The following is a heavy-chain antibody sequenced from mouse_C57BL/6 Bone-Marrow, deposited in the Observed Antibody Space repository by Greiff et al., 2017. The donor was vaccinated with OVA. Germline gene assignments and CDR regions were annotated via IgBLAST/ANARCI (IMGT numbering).Heavy chain of an antibody. CDR3: ARELRRQAY. CDR2: IYPGDGDT. CDR1: GYAFSSSW. D-gene: IGHD3-2*02. V-gene: IGHV1-82*01. J-gene: IGHJ3*01. Sequence: QVQLQQSGPELVKPGASVKISCKASGYAFSSSWMNWVKQRPGKGLEWIGRIYPGDGDTNYNGKFKGKATLTADKSSSTAYMQLSSLTSEDSAVYFCARELRRQAYWGQGTLVTVSA.